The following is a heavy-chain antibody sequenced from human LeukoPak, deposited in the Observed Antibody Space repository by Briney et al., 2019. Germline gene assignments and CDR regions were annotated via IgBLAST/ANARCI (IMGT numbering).Heavy chain of an antibody. CDR1: GGSFSGYY. V-gene: IGHV4-34*01. D-gene: IGHD4-17*01. J-gene: IGHJ2*01. CDR2: INHSGST. CDR3: ARGTVTTTYWYFDL. Sequence: PSETLSLTCAVYGGSFSGYYWSWIRQPPGKGLEWTGEINHSGSTNYNPSLKSRVTISVDTSKNQFSLKLSSVTAADTAVYYCARGTVTTTYWYFDLWGRGTLVTVSS.